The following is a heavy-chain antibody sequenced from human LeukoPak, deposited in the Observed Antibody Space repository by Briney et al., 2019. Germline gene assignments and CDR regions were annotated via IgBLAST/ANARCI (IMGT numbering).Heavy chain of an antibody. CDR3: ARHWVVVTARDNWFDP. J-gene: IGHJ5*02. CDR2: IYYSGST. CDR1: GGSISSSSYY. V-gene: IGHV4-39*01. D-gene: IGHD2-21*02. Sequence: SETLSLTCTVSGGSISSSSYYWGWIRQPPGKGLEWIGSIYYSGSTYYNPSRKSRVTISVDTSKNQFSLKLSSVTAADTAVYYCARHWVVVTARDNWFDPWGQGTLVTVSS.